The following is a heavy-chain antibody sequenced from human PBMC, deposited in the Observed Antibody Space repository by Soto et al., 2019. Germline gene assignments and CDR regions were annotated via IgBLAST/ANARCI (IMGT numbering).Heavy chain of an antibody. CDR1: SGSISTSNW. J-gene: IGHJ4*02. V-gene: IGHV4-4*02. D-gene: IGHD1-7*01. Sequence: QVQLQESGPGLVKPSGTLSLTCAVSSGSISTSNWWIWVRQPPGKVLEWIGEIYHSGSTNYNPSLKSQVTMSVDKSQNQFSLNLSSVTAADTAVYFCARQMTGTTAFDYWGQGTLVTVSS. CDR2: IYHSGST. CDR3: ARQMTGTTAFDY.